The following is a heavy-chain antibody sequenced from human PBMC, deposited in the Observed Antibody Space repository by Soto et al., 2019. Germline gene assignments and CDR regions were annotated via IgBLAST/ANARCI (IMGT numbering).Heavy chain of an antibody. CDR1: GASVTGTTYY. D-gene: IGHD1-7*01. J-gene: IGHJ5*02. V-gene: IGHV4-39*01. Sequence: QLQLQESGPGLVKPSETLSLTCSVSGASVTGTTYYWGWIRQSPGKGIEWIGNIYHNGRTDYNPSLKKRVAISIDAPKTQFSLMLTSVPAADTAMYYCVRQVTGTRRFNGFDPWGQGTLVTVSS. CDR2: IYHNGRT. CDR3: VRQVTGTRRFNGFDP.